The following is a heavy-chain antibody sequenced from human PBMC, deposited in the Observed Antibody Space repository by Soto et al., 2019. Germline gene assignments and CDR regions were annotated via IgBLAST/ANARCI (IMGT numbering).Heavy chain of an antibody. CDR2: IFYSGST. Sequence: SETLSLTRTVSGYSISTDCYFWAWIRQPPRKGLEWIGGIFYSGSTYYNPSLKSRVTISVDTSHNRFSLKLDSVSAADTAIYYCARADYYDSYSYYFLPSDFDFWGQGSLVTVSS. J-gene: IGHJ4*02. CDR1: GYSISTDCYF. V-gene: IGHV4-39*01. D-gene: IGHD3-22*01. CDR3: ARADYYDSYSYYFLPSDFDF.